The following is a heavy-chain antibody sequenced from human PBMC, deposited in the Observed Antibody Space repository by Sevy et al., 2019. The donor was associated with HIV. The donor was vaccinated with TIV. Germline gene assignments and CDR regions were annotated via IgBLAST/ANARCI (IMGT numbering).Heavy chain of an antibody. CDR1: GFTFSSYA. V-gene: IGHV3-30-3*01. J-gene: IGHJ3*02. D-gene: IGHD6-13*01. Sequence: GGSLRLSCAASGFTFSSYAMHWVRQAPGKGLEWVAVISYDGSNKYYADSVKGRFTISRDNSKNTLYLQMNSLRAEDTAGYYGASGGREQLVKVRGQNGHAFDIWGQGTMVTVSS. CDR2: ISYDGSNK. CDR3: ASGGREQLVKVRGQNGHAFDI.